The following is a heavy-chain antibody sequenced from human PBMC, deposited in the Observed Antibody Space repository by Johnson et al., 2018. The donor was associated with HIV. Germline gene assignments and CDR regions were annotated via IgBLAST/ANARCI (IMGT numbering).Heavy chain of an antibody. CDR3: SVYLGTAFDC. CDR2: IKTKTEGGTT. Sequence: VQLVESGGGLVKPGGSLRLSCAVYGLSFSKAWMSWVRQAPGKGLEWVGRIKTKTEGGTTDYAASVKGRFTISRDDSKNTLYLQMNSLKTEDTAVYYCSVYLGTAFDCWGQGTMVTVSS. J-gene: IGHJ3*01. V-gene: IGHV3-15*01. CDR1: GLSFSKAW. D-gene: IGHD6-25*01.